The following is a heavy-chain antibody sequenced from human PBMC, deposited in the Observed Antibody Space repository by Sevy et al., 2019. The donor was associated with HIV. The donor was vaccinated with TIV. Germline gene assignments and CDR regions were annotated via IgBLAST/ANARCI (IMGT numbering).Heavy chain of an antibody. CDR2: INSRSTYK. D-gene: IGHD2-21*02. Sequence: GGSLRLSCTASGFTFSSFSMSWVRQAPGKGLEWVAYINSRSTYKYYADPVKGRFTISRDNAKNSLYLQMNSLRAEDTAVYYCAKVPSPGITAIQDYWGPGTLVTVSS. J-gene: IGHJ4*02. CDR3: AKVPSPGITAIQDY. V-gene: IGHV3-21*01. CDR1: GFTFSSFS.